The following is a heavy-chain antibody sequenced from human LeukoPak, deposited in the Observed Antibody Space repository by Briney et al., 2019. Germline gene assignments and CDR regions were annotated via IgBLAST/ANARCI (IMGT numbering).Heavy chain of an antibody. CDR1: GGSISSYY. CDR2: IYTSGST. D-gene: IGHD2-15*01. CDR3: ARGPQCSGFSCGFDH. V-gene: IGHV4-4*07. J-gene: IGHJ4*02. Sequence: SETLSLTCTVSGGSISSYYWSWIRQPAGKGLEWIGRIYTSGSTYYNPSLKSRVTMSVDTPKNQFSLNLTSVTAADTAVYYCARGPQCSGFSCGFDHWGQGTLVTVSS.